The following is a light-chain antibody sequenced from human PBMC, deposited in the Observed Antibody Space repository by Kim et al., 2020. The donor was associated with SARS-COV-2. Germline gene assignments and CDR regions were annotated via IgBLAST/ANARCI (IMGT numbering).Light chain of an antibody. CDR3: QQYKKWPPHT. J-gene: IGKJ2*01. Sequence: VPPGERATLSCRASQSVSSSLAWYQQRPGQAPRLLIYGASTMATGIPARFSGSGSGTEFTLTISSLQSEDFALYFCQQYKKWPPHTFGQGTKLEI. CDR1: QSVSSS. V-gene: IGKV3-15*01. CDR2: GAS.